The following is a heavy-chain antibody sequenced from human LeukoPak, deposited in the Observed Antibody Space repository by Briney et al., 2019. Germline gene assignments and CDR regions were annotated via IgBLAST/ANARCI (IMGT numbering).Heavy chain of an antibody. V-gene: IGHV3-48*03. CDR1: GFTLSLSE. D-gene: IGHD4-23*01. CDR3: ARFYYGGVSDY. Sequence: GGSLRLSCAASGFTLSLSEMNCYRQAPGKGLEWVSYISSSGSTIYYADSVKGRFTISRDNAKNSLYLQMNSLRAEDTAVYYCARFYYGGVSDYCGQGTLVTVSS. J-gene: IGHJ4*02. CDR2: ISSSGSTI.